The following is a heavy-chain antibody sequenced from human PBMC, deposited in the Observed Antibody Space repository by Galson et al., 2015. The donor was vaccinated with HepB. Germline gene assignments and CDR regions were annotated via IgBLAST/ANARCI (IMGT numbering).Heavy chain of an antibody. CDR3: ARGDRDGYYYYGMDV. J-gene: IGHJ6*02. V-gene: IGHV3-48*02. CDR2: ISSRSSTI. Sequence: SLRLSCAASGFTFSSYSMNWVRQAPGKGLEWVSYISSRSSTIYYADSVKGRFTTSRDNAKNSLYLQMNSLRDEDTAVYYCARGDRDGYYYYGMDVWGQGTTVTVSS. D-gene: IGHD2-21*02. CDR1: GFTFSSYS.